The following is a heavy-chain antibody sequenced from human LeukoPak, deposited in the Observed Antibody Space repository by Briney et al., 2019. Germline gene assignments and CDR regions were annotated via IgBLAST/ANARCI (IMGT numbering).Heavy chain of an antibody. D-gene: IGHD5-18*01. J-gene: IGHJ4*02. CDR3: AKDPIPYTPMNTFDY. CDR1: GFIFTNYA. Sequence: GGSLRLSCAASGFIFTNYAMSWVRQAPGRGLEWVSSISGSGANTDYADSVMGRFTISRDISKNTLYLQMHSLRAEDTAVYYCAKDPIPYTPMNTFDYWGQGTLVTVSS. CDR2: ISGSGANT. V-gene: IGHV3-23*01.